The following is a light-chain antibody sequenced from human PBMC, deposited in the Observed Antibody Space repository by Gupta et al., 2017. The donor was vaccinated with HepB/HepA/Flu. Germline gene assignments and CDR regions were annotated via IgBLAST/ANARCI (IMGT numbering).Light chain of an antibody. J-gene: IGLJ3*02. CDR2: ETS. V-gene: IGLV7-46*01. Sequence: QAVVTQEPSLTVSPGGTVHLTCGSSTGAVTSRHFPYWFQQKPGHARRTLVYETSNKHSWTPARFSGAVLGGKAALTLSGAQPEDEAEYYCLLSSGGARVFGGGTKLTVL. CDR3: LLSSGGARV. CDR1: TGAVTSRHF.